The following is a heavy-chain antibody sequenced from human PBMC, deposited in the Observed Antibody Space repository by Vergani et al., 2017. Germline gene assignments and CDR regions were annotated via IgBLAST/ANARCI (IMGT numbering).Heavy chain of an antibody. J-gene: IGHJ4*02. CDR3: ARDSLYGDYTPIYFDY. D-gene: IGHD4-17*01. Sequence: EVQLVESGGGLVQPGGSLRLSCAASGFTVSSNYMSWVRQAPGKGLEWVSVIYSGGSTYYADSVKGRFTISRDHSKNTLYLQMNSLRAEDTAVYYCARDSLYGDYTPIYFDYWGQGTLVTVSS. V-gene: IGHV3-66*01. CDR1: GFTVSSNY. CDR2: IYSGGST.